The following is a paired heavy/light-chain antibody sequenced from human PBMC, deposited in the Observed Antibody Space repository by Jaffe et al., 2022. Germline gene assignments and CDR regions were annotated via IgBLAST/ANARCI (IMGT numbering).Heavy chain of an antibody. J-gene: IGHJ4*02. D-gene: IGHD2-2*01. CDR2: FDPEDGET. V-gene: IGHV1-24*01. CDR1: GYTLTELS. Sequence: QVQLVQSGAEVKKPGASVKVSCKVSGYTLTELSMHWVRQAPGKGLEWMGGFDPEDGETIYAQKFQGRVTMTEDTSTDTAYMELSSLRSEDTAVYYCATIKGPDIVVVPAAMGHSSSWRRRGYFDYWGQGTLVTVSS. CDR3: ATIKGPDIVVVPAAMGHSSSWRRRGYFDY.
Light chain of an antibody. CDR3: QQRSNWPPEYT. Sequence: EIVLTQSPATLSLSPGERATLSCRASQSVSSYLAWYQQKPGQAPRLLIYDASNRATGIPARFSGSGSGTDFTLTISSLEPEDFAVYYCQQRSNWPPEYTFGQGTKLEIK. CDR2: DAS. J-gene: IGKJ2*01. V-gene: IGKV3-11*01. CDR1: QSVSSY.